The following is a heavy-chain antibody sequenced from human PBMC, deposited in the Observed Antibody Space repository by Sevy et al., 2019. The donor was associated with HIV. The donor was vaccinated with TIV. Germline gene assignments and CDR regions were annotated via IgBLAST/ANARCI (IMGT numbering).Heavy chain of an antibody. D-gene: IGHD2-21*01. CDR3: AKGDYGGNSVYFDH. Sequence: GGSLRLSCAASGFTFSSYAMSWVRQAPGKGLEWVSGISGSGGRTDYADSVKGRFTISRDNSKNTLFLQMNSLGAEDTAVYSCAKGDYGGNSVYFDHWGQRTQVTVSS. V-gene: IGHV3-23*01. CDR2: ISGSGGRT. J-gene: IGHJ4*02. CDR1: GFTFSSYA.